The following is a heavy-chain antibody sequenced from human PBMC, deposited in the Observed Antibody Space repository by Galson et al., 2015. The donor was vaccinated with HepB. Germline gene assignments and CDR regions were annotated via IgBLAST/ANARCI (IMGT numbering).Heavy chain of an antibody. D-gene: IGHD3-10*01. CDR3: AANLGDYYGSGSYYTGGY. J-gene: IGHJ4*02. Sequence: SVKVSCKASGFTFTSSAVQWVRQARGQRLEWIGWIVVGSGNTNYAQKFQERVAITRDMSTSTAYMELSSLRSEDTAVYHCAANLGDYYGSGSYYTGGYWGQGTLVTVSS. CDR1: GFTFTSSA. CDR2: IVVGSGNT. V-gene: IGHV1-58*01.